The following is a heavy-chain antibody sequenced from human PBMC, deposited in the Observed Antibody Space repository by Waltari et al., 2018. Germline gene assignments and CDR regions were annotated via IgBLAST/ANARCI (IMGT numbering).Heavy chain of an antibody. V-gene: IGHV3-30*01. CDR1: GFTFRTYT. CDR3: ARDDRDGLPDYFDF. D-gene: IGHD2-8*01. CDR2: TSHDESHK. Sequence: QVQLVESGGGVVQPGRSLRLSGAASGFTFRTYTMHWVRQAPGKGLEWVAVTSHDESHKYYADSVKGRFTISKDNSKNTLYLQMNSLSTEDTAMYYCARDDRDGLPDYFDFWGQGTLVTVSS. J-gene: IGHJ4*02.